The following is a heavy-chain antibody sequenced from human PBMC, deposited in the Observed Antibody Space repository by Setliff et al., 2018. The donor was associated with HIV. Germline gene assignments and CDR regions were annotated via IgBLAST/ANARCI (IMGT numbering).Heavy chain of an antibody. CDR1: GDPISTYY. CDR2: VYYSGST. V-gene: IGHV4-59*01. D-gene: IGHD3-22*01. CDR3: ARGNYDTSDYYTNFYYYYMDV. Sequence: SETLSLTCTVSGDPISTYYWSWVRKPPGKGLEWIGYVYYSGSTSYSPSLRGRVTMSVDPSKNQFSLKLNSVTAADTAIYYCARGNYDTSDYYTNFYYYYMDVWGKGTAVTVS. J-gene: IGHJ6*03.